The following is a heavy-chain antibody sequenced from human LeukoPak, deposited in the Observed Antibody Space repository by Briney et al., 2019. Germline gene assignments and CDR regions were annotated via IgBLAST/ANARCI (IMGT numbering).Heavy chain of an antibody. V-gene: IGHV4-4*02. CDR3: ARLGETYYYDSSGYSFDY. Sequence: SETLSLTCAVSGGSISSSNWWSWVRQPPGKGLEWIGEIYYSGSTNYNPSLKSRVTISVDKSKNQFSLKLSSVAAADTAVYYCARLGETYYYDSSGYSFDYWGQGTLVTVSS. D-gene: IGHD3-22*01. CDR1: GGSISSSNW. J-gene: IGHJ4*02. CDR2: IYYSGST.